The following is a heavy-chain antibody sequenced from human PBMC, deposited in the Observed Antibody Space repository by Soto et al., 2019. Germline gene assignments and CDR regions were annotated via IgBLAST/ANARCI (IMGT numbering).Heavy chain of an antibody. V-gene: IGHV3-15*01. D-gene: IGHD3-22*01. Sequence: VQLVESGGGSVKPGESLRLACAASGFTFSNAWMTWVRQAPGKGLEWVGRIKSRADGGTADYAAPVKGRFTISRDDSKNTLYLQMNSLKAEDTAVYYCNYYYDMGGDYCGQGTLVTVSS. CDR3: NYYYDMGGDY. J-gene: IGHJ4*02. CDR1: GFTFSNAW. CDR2: IKSRADGGTA.